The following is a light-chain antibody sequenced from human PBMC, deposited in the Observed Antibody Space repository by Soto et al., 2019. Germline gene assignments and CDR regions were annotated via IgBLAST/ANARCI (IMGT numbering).Light chain of an antibody. Sequence: DIQMTQSPSSLSASVGDRVTITCQASQDISNYLNWYQLKPGKAPKLLIYDASNLETGVPSRFSGSGSGTDFTFTINSLQPEDIATYYCQQYDNLLLAFGGGTKVEIK. V-gene: IGKV1-33*01. J-gene: IGKJ4*01. CDR1: QDISNY. CDR2: DAS. CDR3: QQYDNLLLA.